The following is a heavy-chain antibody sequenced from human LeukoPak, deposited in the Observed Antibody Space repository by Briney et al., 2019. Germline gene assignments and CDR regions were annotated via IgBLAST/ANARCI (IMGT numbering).Heavy chain of an antibody. CDR1: GYTLNQLS. Sequence: ASVKVSCKVSGYTLNQLSMHWVRQAPGKGLVWMGGFDPEDGETIYAQKFQGRVTMTEDTSTDTAYMELNSLRAEDTAVYYCVTESPRFLNWLDQNAWGQGTLVTVSS. CDR2: FDPEDGET. D-gene: IGHD3-9*01. V-gene: IGHV1-24*01. CDR3: VTESPRFLNWLDQNA. J-gene: IGHJ4*02.